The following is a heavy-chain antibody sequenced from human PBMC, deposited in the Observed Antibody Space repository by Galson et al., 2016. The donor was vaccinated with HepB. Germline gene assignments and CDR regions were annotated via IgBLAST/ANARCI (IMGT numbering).Heavy chain of an antibody. CDR1: GFTFSSYG. D-gene: IGHD6-19*01. V-gene: IGHV3-30*04. CDR3: AKWGRGWYHFDI. J-gene: IGHJ3*02. Sequence: SLRLSCAASGFTFSSYGMHWVRQAPGKGLEWVAVISIDGTKTYYADSVKGRFTISRDSSRNTLSLHLNSLRVEDTAVYYCAKWGRGWYHFDIWGQGTKVLVSS. CDR2: ISIDGTKT.